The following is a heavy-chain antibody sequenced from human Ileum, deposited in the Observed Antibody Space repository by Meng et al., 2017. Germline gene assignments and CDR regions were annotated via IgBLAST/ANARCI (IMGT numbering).Heavy chain of an antibody. CDR3: TNDRLNH. Sequence: EGTLVRLGGGLAPPGGSLRLSCAASGFTFTDHWMHWVRQGPGKGLVWVSRINPDGSDPTYADSVKGRFTISRDNAKNTVYLQMNSLRAEDTALYYCTNDRLNHWGQGALLTVSS. J-gene: IGHJ1*01. V-gene: IGHV3-74*01. D-gene: IGHD1-1*01. CDR1: GFTFTDHW. CDR2: INPDGSDP.